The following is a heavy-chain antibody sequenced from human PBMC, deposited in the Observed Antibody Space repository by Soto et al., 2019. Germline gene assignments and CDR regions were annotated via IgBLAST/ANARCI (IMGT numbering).Heavy chain of an antibody. CDR1: GFTFSSYG. CDR3: AKTDGSSGS. J-gene: IGHJ5*02. CDR2: ISYDGSNK. Sequence: PGGSLRLSCAASGFTFSSYGMHWVRQAPGKGLEWVAVISYDGSNKYYADSVKGRFTISRDNSKNTLYLQMNSLRAEDTAVYYCAKTDGSSGSWGQGTLVTVSS. D-gene: IGHD6-19*01. V-gene: IGHV3-30*18.